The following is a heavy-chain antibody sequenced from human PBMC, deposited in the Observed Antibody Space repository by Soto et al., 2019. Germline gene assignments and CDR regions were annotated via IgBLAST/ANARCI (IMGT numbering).Heavy chain of an antibody. CDR3: ARDRAGPFVNIVATRYYYYMDV. Sequence: EVQLVESGGGLVQPGGSLRLSCAASGFTFSSYSMNWVRQALGKGLEWVSYISSSSSTIYYADSVKGRFTISRDNAKNSLYLQMNSLRAEDTAVYYCARDRAGPFVNIVATRYYYYMDVWGKGTTVTVSS. J-gene: IGHJ6*03. V-gene: IGHV3-48*01. CDR1: GFTFSSYS. CDR2: ISSSSSTI. D-gene: IGHD5-12*01.